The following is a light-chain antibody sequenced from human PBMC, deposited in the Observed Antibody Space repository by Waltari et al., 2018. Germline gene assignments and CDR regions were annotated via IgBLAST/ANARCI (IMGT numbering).Light chain of an antibody. CDR3: QTWGTGIVV. Sequence: QLVLTQSPSASASLGASVKLTCTLSSGHSSYAISWHQQQPEKGPRYLMKLNSDGSHSKGDRIPDRFSGSSSGAEHYLTISSLQSEDEADYYCQTWGTGIVVFGGGTKLTVL. CDR2: LNSDGSH. J-gene: IGLJ2*01. V-gene: IGLV4-69*01. CDR1: SGHSSYA.